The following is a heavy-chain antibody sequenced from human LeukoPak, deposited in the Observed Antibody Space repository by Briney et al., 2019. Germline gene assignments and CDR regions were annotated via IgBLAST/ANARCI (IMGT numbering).Heavy chain of an antibody. V-gene: IGHV4-39*01. Sequence: SETLSLTCTVSGGSISSSDYYWGWIRQPPGKGLEWIGSIYYSGGTSYNPSLKSRVTISVDTSKNQFSLKLSSVTAADTAVYYCARSSPYYYDSGGSLDYWGQGTLVTVSS. J-gene: IGHJ4*02. CDR3: ARSSPYYYDSGGSLDY. CDR2: IYYSGGT. D-gene: IGHD3-22*01. CDR1: GGSISSSDYY.